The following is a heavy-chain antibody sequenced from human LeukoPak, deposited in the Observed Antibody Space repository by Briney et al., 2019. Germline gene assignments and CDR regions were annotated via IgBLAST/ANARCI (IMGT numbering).Heavy chain of an antibody. CDR2: IGGGGTE. CDR1: GFTITTYA. CDR3: ARAQGALDY. Sequence: GGSLRLSCAASGFTITTYAVNWVRQAPGKGLGWVSGIGGGGTEYYADSVKGRFIISSDNSQNLVHLQMNSLTVEDTAVYYCARAQGALDYWGQGTLVTVSS. D-gene: IGHD1-26*01. V-gene: IGHV3-23*01. J-gene: IGHJ4*02.